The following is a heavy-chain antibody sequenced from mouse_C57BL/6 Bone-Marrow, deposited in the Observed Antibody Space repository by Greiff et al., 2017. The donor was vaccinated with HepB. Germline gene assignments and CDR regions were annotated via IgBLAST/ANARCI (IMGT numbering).Heavy chain of an antibody. CDR2: IDPNSGGT. CDR3: ARACYDGYYVDY. J-gene: IGHJ2*01. Sequence: QVQLKQPGAELVKPGASVKLSCKASGYTFTSYWMHWVKQRPGRGLEWIGRIDPNSGGTKYNEKFKSKATLTVDKPSSTAYMQLSSLTSEDSAVYYCARACYDGYYVDYWGQGTTLTVSS. CDR1: GYTFTSYW. D-gene: IGHD2-3*01. V-gene: IGHV1-72*01.